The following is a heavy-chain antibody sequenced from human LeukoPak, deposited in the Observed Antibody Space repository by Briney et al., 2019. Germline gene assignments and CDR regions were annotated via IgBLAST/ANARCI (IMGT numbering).Heavy chain of an antibody. CDR2: ISYDGSNK. CDR1: GFTFSSYA. V-gene: IGHV3-30-3*01. CDR3: AREGLWFGRRVGGFDY. Sequence: GGFLRLSCAASGFTFSSYAMHWVRQAPGKGLEWVAVISYDGSNKYYADSVKGRFTISRDNSKNTLYLQMNSLRAEDTAVYYCAREGLWFGRRVGGFDYWGQGTLVTVSS. D-gene: IGHD3-10*01. J-gene: IGHJ4*02.